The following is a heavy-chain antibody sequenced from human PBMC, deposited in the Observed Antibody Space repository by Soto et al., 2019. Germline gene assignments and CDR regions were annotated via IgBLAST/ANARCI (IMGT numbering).Heavy chain of an antibody. CDR3: ARNRLSRSASCVSG. Sequence: EVQLVESGGDLVQPGGSLRVSCAASGFTFRSYWMTWVRQAPGKGLEWVANINQDGSEKYYVDSVKGRFTISRDNAKNSLYLQMSSLRAEDTAVYYGARNRLSRSASCVSGWGQGTLVTVSS. J-gene: IGHJ4*02. CDR1: GFTFRSYW. CDR2: INQDGSEK. D-gene: IGHD6-6*01. V-gene: IGHV3-7*03.